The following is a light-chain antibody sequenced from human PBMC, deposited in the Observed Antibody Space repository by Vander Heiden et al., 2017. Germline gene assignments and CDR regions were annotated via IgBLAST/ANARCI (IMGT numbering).Light chain of an antibody. CDR2: DAS. J-gene: IGKJ2*01. CDR3: QQYSSYYT. Sequence: DVRMTQSPSTLSASVGDRVTITCRASESISSWLAWYQQKPGKGPKLLMYDASSLQSGVPSRFSGSGSGTEFTLTISSLQPDDFATYYCQQYSSYYTFGQGTKLEI. CDR1: ESISSW. V-gene: IGKV1-5*01.